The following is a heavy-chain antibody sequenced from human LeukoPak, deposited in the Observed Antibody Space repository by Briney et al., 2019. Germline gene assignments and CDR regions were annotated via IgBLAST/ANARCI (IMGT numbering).Heavy chain of an antibody. CDR1: GGSFSDYY. Sequence: SETLSLTCAVYGGSFSDYYWTWIRQPPGKGLEWIGEINHSGSTNYNPSLKSRVTISVDTSKNQFSLKLSSVTAADTAVYYCARVGYYGSGSYQDAFDIWGQGTMVTVSS. CDR2: INHSGST. D-gene: IGHD3-10*01. V-gene: IGHV4-34*01. J-gene: IGHJ3*02. CDR3: ARVGYYGSGSYQDAFDI.